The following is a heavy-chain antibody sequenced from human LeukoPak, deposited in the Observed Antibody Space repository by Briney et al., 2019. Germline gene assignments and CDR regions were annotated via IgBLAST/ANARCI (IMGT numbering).Heavy chain of an antibody. CDR2: IRSKAYGGTT. D-gene: IGHD6-6*01. J-gene: IGHJ3*02. CDR3: TRDPLIEYSSLDAFDI. CDR1: GFTFGDYA. Sequence: HPGGSLRLSCTASGFTFGDYAMSWVRQAPGKGLEWVGFIRSKAYGGTTEYAASVKGRFTISRDDSKSIAYLQMNSLKTEDTAVYYCTRDPLIEYSSLDAFDIWGQGTMVTVSS. V-gene: IGHV3-49*04.